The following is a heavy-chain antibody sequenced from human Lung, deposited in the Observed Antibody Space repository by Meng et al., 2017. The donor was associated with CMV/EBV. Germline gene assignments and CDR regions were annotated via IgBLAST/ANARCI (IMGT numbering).Heavy chain of an antibody. J-gene: IGHJ3*02. V-gene: IGHV3-48*03. D-gene: IGHD2-2*01. CDR1: GFTFSSYE. CDR2: ISSSGSTI. Sequence: GGSLRLXCAASGFTFSSYEMNWVRQAPGKGLEWVSYISSSGSTIYYADSVKGRFTISRDNAKNSLYLQMNSLRAEDTAVYYCARYCSSTSCPLGYDAFDIWXQGTMVTVSS. CDR3: ARYCSSTSCPLGYDAFDI.